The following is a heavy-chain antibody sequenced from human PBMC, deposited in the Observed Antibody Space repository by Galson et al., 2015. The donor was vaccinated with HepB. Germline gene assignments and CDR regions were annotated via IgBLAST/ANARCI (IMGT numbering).Heavy chain of an antibody. J-gene: IGHJ4*02. D-gene: IGHD3-3*01. V-gene: IGHV1-18*01. Sequence: SCKASGYIFTSYGINWVRQAPGQGLEWMGWISAYNGNTNYAQKLQGRVTMTTDTSTSTAYMELRSLRSDDTAVYYCARDLSGDRTYYDFWSGYYTGFDYWGQGTLVTVSS. CDR3: ARDLSGDRTYYDFWSGYYTGFDY. CDR1: GYIFTSYG. CDR2: ISAYNGNT.